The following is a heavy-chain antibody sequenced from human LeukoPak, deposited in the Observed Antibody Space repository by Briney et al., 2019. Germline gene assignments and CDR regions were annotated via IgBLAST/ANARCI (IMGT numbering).Heavy chain of an antibody. D-gene: IGHD3-22*01. V-gene: IGHV4-30-2*01. CDR2: IYHSGST. CDR3: AREHDSSGYPLDY. CDR1: GGSISSGGYY. Sequence: SQTLSLTCALSGGSISSGGYYWSWIRQPPGNGLEWIGYIYHSGSTYYNPSLKSRVTISVDRSRNQFSLKLSSVTAADTAVYYCAREHDSSGYPLDYWGQGTLVTVSS. J-gene: IGHJ4*02.